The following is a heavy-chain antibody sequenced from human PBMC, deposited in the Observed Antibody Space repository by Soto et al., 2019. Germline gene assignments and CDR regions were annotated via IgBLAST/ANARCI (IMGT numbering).Heavy chain of an antibody. CDR1: GFTFSSYG. V-gene: IGHV3-30*18. CDR2: ISYDGSNK. J-gene: IGHJ3*02. Sequence: GGSLRLSCAASGFTFSSYGMHWVRQAPGKGLEWVAVISYDGSNKHYADSVKGRFTISRDNSKNTLYLQMNSLRAEDTAVYYCAKGMFAEYYYDSSGEAFDIWGQGTMVTVSS. CDR3: AKGMFAEYYYDSSGEAFDI. D-gene: IGHD3-22*01.